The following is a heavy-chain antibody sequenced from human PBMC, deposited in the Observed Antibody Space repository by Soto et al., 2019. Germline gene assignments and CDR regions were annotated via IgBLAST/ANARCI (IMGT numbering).Heavy chain of an antibody. CDR1: GFSFSDYS. CDR2: LTSRGTT. J-gene: IGHJ4*02. CDR3: AKRATTVPTPGNYFDC. D-gene: IGHD2-15*01. V-gene: IGHV3-23*01. Sequence: EVQLLESGGGLVQPGGSPRLSCAASGFSFSDYSMTWVRQAPGRRLEWVSTLTSRGTTFYADSVKGRFTISRDNSKNTLSLQMHSLRTEDTALYYCAKRATTVPTPGNYFDCWGQGTLVTVSS.